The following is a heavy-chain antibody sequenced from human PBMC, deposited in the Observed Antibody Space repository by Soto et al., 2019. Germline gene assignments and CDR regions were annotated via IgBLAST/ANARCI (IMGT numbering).Heavy chain of an antibody. D-gene: IGHD4-4*01. J-gene: IGHJ6*02. Sequence: EVQLLESGGGLVQPGGSLRLSCAASGFTFSSYAMSWVRQAPGKGLEWVSAISGSGCSTYYADSVKGRFTISRDNSKNTLYLQMNSLRAEDTAVYYCAKGVATVTTYYYYYGMDVWGQGTTVTVSS. V-gene: IGHV3-23*01. CDR2: ISGSGCST. CDR3: AKGVATVTTYYYYYGMDV. CDR1: GFTFSSYA.